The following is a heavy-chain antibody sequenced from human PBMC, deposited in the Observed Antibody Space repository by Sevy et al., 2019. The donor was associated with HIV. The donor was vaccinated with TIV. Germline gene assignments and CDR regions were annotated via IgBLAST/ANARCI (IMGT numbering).Heavy chain of an antibody. V-gene: IGHV3-21*01. CDR2: ISSSSSYI. CDR1: GFTFSSYS. J-gene: IGHJ6*02. Sequence: GGSLRLSCAASGFTFSSYSMNWVRQAPGKGLEWVSSISSSSSYIYYADSVKGRFTISRDNAKNSLYLQMNSLRAEDTDVYYWSRDEIVVVVAADKNYYYGMDVWGQGTTVTVSS. D-gene: IGHD2-15*01. CDR3: SRDEIVVVVAADKNYYYGMDV.